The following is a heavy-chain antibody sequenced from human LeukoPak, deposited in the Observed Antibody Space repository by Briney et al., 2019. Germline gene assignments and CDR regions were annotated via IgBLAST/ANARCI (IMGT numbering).Heavy chain of an antibody. Sequence: GGSLRLSCAASGFTFSSYWMHWVRQAPGKGLVWVSRINTDGSSTTYADSVKGGFTISRDNAKNTLYLQMNSLRAEDTAVYYCARGSSAAGYLFDYWGQGTLVTVSS. D-gene: IGHD6-13*01. V-gene: IGHV3-74*01. CDR2: INTDGSST. CDR3: ARGSSAAGYLFDY. CDR1: GFTFSSYW. J-gene: IGHJ4*02.